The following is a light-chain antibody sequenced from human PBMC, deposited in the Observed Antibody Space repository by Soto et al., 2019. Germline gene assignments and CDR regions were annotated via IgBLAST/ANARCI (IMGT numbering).Light chain of an antibody. CDR1: QSISRY. CDR3: QQSFTTLT. V-gene: IGKV1-39*01. Sequence: DIQMTQSPSSLSASVGDRVTITCRASQSISRYLHWYQQKPGEAPKLLIYAASSLQSGVPSRFSGSGSGTDFTLTISSLQPEDFATYYCQQSFTTLTFGGGTKVEIK. CDR2: AAS. J-gene: IGKJ4*01.